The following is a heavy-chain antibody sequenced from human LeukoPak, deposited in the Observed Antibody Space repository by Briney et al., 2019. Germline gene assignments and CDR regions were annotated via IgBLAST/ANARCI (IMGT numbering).Heavy chain of an antibody. CDR1: GFTFTSSA. J-gene: IGHJ6*02. CDR2: IVVGSGNT. CDR3: AAGQSWTYYYSGMDV. Sequence: ASVKVSCKASGFTFTSSAMQWVRQARGQRLEWIGWIVVGSGNTNYAQKFQERVTITRDMSTSTAYMELSSLRSEDTAVYYCAAGQSWTYYYSGMDVWGQGTTVTVSS. D-gene: IGHD6-13*01. V-gene: IGHV1-58*02.